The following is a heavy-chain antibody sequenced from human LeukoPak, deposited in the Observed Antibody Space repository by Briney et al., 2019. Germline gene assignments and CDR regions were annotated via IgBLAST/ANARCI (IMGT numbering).Heavy chain of an antibody. J-gene: IGHJ4*02. CDR3: ARGFRGDNFDY. CDR1: GGSIGSSSYY. CDR2: IYYSGST. Sequence: SETLSLTCTVSGGSIGSSSYYWGWIRQPPGKGLEWIGSIYYSGSTYYNPSLKSRVTISVDTSKNQFSLKLSSVTAADTAVYFCARGFRGDNFDYWGQGTLVTVSS. D-gene: IGHD7-27*01. V-gene: IGHV4-39*07.